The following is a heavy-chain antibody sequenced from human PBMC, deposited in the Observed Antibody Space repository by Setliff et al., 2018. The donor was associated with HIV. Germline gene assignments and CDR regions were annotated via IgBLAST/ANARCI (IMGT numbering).Heavy chain of an antibody. D-gene: IGHD3-10*01. V-gene: IGHV3-30*03. CDR3: ASDFMGSDAFDI. CDR1: GFSFKSYG. Sequence: GGSLRLSCAASGFSFKSYGMHWVRQAPGKGLEWVAVISYDGSNKYYADSVKGRFTISRDNAENSLYLQMNSLRVDDTAVYYCASDFMGSDAFDIWGQGTMVTVSS. CDR2: ISYDGSNK. J-gene: IGHJ3*02.